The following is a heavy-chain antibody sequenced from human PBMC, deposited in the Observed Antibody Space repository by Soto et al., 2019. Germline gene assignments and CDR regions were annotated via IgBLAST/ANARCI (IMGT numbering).Heavy chain of an antibody. CDR1: GFTFRAYY. V-gene: IGHV3-11*01. Sequence: GGSLTLFCPTSGFTFRAYYFSWIRQAPGKGLEWISYISHSGKTIYYADSVKGRFTISRDDAKNTLYLQMNSLRAEDTAMYYCTRRDSGAFDVWGHGTMVTV. J-gene: IGHJ3*01. CDR2: ISHSGKTI. CDR3: TRRDSGAFDV.